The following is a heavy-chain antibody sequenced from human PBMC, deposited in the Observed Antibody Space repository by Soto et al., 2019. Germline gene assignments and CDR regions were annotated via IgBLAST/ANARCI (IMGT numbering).Heavy chain of an antibody. J-gene: IGHJ2*01. Sequence: VQLLESGGGLVQPGGSLRLSCAASGFTFSSYAMSWVRQAPGKGLEWVSAISGSGGSTYYADSVKGRFTISRDNSKNTLYLQMNSLRAEDTAVYYCAKESVFGDYDPTYWYFDLWGRGTLVTVSS. CDR3: AKESVFGDYDPTYWYFDL. CDR1: GFTFSSYA. CDR2: ISGSGGST. V-gene: IGHV3-23*01. D-gene: IGHD4-17*01.